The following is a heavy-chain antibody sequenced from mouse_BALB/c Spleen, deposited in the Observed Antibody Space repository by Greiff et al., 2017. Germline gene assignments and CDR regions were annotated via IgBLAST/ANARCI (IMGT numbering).Heavy chain of an antibody. CDR2: IWAGGST. CDR1: GFSLTSYG. CDR3: ARGPSPYAMDY. D-gene: IGHD6-1*01. V-gene: IGHV2-9*02. J-gene: IGHJ4*01. Sequence: VKLVESGPGLVAPSQSLSITCTVSGFSLTSYGVHWVRQPPGKGLEWLGVIWAGGSTNYNSALMSRLSISKDNSKSQVFLKMNSLQTDDTAMYYCARGPSPYAMDYWGQGTSVTVSS.